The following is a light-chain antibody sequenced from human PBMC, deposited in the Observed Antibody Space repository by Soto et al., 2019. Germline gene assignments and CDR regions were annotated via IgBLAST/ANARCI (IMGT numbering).Light chain of an antibody. CDR3: QQYYHWPRT. V-gene: IGKV3-15*01. CDR2: AAS. CDR1: QSVGSN. J-gene: IGKJ1*01. Sequence: TQPPATLAVSPAGGVPLSRRASQSVGSNLAWFQQKPGKAPRLLMHAASTRPTSIAARFSGSGSGTDFILTITSLQSEDSGVFYCQQYYHWPRTFGQGTKVDIK.